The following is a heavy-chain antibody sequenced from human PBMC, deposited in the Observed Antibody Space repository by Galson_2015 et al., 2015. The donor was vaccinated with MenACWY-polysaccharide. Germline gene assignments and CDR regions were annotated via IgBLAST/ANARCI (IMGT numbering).Heavy chain of an antibody. CDR3: AKAYIVVTTRSAFDI. CDR2: ISRNSGNI. V-gene: IGHV3-9*01. CDR1: GFTFDDYA. Sequence: SLRLSCAASGFTFDDYAMHWVRQAPGKGLEWVSGISRNSGNIGYADSVKGRFTISRDNAKNSLYLQMNSLRAEDTALYYCAKAYIVVTTRSAFDIWGQGTMVTVSS. J-gene: IGHJ3*02. D-gene: IGHD2-21*01.